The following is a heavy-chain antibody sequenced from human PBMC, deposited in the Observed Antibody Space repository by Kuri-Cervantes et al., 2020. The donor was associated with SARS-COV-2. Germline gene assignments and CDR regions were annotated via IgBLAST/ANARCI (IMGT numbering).Heavy chain of an antibody. CDR2: ISAYNGNT. V-gene: IGHV1-18*04. CDR3: AKVPGDGYNWNYSPLFDY. J-gene: IGHJ4*02. CDR1: GYTFTRYG. D-gene: IGHD1-7*01. Sequence: ASVKVSCKASGYTFTRYGISWVRQAPGQGLEWMGWISAYNGNTNYAQKFQGRVTMTTDTSTSTAYMELRSLRSDDAAVYYCAKVPGDGYNWNYSPLFDYWGQGTLATVSS.